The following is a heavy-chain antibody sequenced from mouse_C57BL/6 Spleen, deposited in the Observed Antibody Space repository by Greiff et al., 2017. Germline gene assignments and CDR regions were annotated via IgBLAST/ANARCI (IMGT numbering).Heavy chain of an antibody. V-gene: IGHV1-39*01. CDR2: INPNYGTT. D-gene: IGHD1-1*01. Sequence: EVKVVESGPELVKPGASVKISCKASGYSFTDYNMNWVKQSNGKSLEWIGVINPNYGTTSYNQKFKGKATLTVDQSSSTAYMQLNSLTSEDSAVYDCARSRDYYCSSGLAYWGQGTLVTVAA. CDR3: ARSRDYYCSSGLAY. CDR1: GYSFTDYN. J-gene: IGHJ3*01.